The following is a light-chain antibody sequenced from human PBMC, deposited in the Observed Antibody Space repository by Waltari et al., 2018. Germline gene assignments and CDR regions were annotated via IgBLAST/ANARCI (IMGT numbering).Light chain of an antibody. CDR1: QSVSSS. CDR3: QHYVRLPAT. CDR2: GTS. V-gene: IGKV3-20*01. J-gene: IGKJ1*01. Sequence: EIVLAQSPGTLSLSPGERATLSCRASQSVSSSLVWYQQKPGQAPRLLIYGTSIRATGIPDRFSGSGSGTDFSLTISRLESEDFAVYYCQHYVRLPATFGQGTKVEIK.